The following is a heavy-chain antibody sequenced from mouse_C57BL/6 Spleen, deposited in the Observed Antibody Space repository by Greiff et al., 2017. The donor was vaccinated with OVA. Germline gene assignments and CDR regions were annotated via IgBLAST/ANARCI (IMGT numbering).Heavy chain of an antibody. CDR1: GYTFSSYW. V-gene: IGHV1-55*01. J-gene: IGHJ4*01. CDR2: IYPGSGST. Sequence: VQLQQPGAELVKPGASVKMSCKASGYTFSSYWITWVKQRPGQGLEWIGDIYPGSGSTNYNEKFKSKATLTVDTSSSTAYMQLSSLTSEDSAVYYCARCGSDYAMDYWGQGTSVTVSS. CDR3: ARCGSDYAMDY.